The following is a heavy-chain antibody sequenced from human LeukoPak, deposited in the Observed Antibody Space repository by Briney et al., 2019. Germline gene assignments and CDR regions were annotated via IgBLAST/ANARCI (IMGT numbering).Heavy chain of an antibody. J-gene: IGHJ5*02. CDR1: GGSIRSYY. CDR2: IYTNGST. Sequence: SETLSLTCTVSGGSIRSYYWSWIRQPAGKGLEWIGRIYTNGSTNYNPSLKSRVTMSVDTSKNQFSLKLSSVTAADTAVYYCARGIAAAVNWFDPWGQGTLVTVSS. D-gene: IGHD6-13*01. V-gene: IGHV4-4*07. CDR3: ARGIAAAVNWFDP.